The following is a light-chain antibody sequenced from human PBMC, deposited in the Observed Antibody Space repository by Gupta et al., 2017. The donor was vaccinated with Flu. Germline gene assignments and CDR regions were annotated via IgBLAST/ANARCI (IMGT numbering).Light chain of an antibody. J-gene: IGKJ1*01. V-gene: IGKV3-20*01. CDR3: QQYGSSPWT. CDR1: QSVSSSY. CDR2: GAS. Sequence: ERATLSCRASQSVSSSYLAWYQQKPGQAPRLLIYGASSRATGIPDRFSGSGSGTDFTLTISRLEPEDFAVHYCQQYGSSPWTFGQGTKVEIK.